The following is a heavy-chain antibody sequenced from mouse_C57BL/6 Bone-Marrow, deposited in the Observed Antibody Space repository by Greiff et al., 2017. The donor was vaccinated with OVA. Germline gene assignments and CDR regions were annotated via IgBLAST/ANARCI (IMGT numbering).Heavy chain of an antibody. CDR1: GFTFSSYA. CDR3: ARDAYYYGSSSAY. CDR2: ISAGGSCT. V-gene: IGHV5-4*01. Sequence: EVKLMESGGGLVKPGGSLKLSCAASGFTFSSYAMSWVRQTPEKRLAWVATISAGGSCTYYPDNVKGRFTISRDNAKNNLYLQMSHLKSEDTAMYYCARDAYYYGSSSAYWGQGTLVTVSA. D-gene: IGHD1-1*01. J-gene: IGHJ3*01.